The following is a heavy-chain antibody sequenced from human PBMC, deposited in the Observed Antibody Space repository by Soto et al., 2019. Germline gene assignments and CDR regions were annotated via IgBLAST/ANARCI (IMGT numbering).Heavy chain of an antibody. Sequence: GGSLRLSCAASGFTFSSYAMSWVRQAPGKGLEWVSAISGSGGSTYYADSVKGRFTISRDNSKNTLYLQMNSLRAEDTAVYYCAKLGLRSPYYYYYYMDVWGKGTTVTVSS. V-gene: IGHV3-23*01. CDR2: ISGSGGST. CDR1: GFTFSSYA. CDR3: AKLGLRSPYYYYYYMDV. D-gene: IGHD4-17*01. J-gene: IGHJ6*03.